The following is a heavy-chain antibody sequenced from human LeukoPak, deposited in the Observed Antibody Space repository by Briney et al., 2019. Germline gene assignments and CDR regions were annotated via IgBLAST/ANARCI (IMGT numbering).Heavy chain of an antibody. CDR2: IYYSGST. J-gene: IGHJ5*02. CDR3: AREDSSGYPGWFDP. V-gene: IGHV4-31*03. D-gene: IGHD3-22*01. Sequence: PPETLSLTCTVSGGSISSGGYYWSWIRQHPGKGLEWIGYIYYSGSTYYNPSLKSRVTISVDTSKNQFSLKLSSVTAADTAVYYCAREDSSGYPGWFDPWGQGTLVTVSS. CDR1: GGSISSGGYY.